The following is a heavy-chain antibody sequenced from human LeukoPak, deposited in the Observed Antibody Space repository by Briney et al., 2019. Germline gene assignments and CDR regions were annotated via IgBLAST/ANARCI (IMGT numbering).Heavy chain of an antibody. D-gene: IGHD3-22*01. V-gene: IGHV3-53*01. Sequence: GGSLRLSCAASGFTVSSNYMSWVSQAPGKRLEWVSVLYSGGSTYYADSVKGRFTISRDNSKNTLYLQMNSLRAEDTAVYYCARDPPSYYDSSDYPPWGQGTLVTVSS. CDR3: ARDPPSYYDSSDYPP. J-gene: IGHJ5*02. CDR2: LYSGGST. CDR1: GFTVSSNY.